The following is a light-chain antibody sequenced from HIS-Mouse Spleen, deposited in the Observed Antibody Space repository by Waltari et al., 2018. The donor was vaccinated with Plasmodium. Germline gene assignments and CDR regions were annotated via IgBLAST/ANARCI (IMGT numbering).Light chain of an antibody. J-gene: IGKJ3*01. CDR1: QSVSSN. CDR2: GAS. CDR3: QQYNNWSFT. V-gene: IGKV3-15*01. Sequence: EILMTQTPATLSLSPGGRATLSCRASQSVSSNLAWYQQKPGQAPRLLIYGASTRATGIPARFSGSGSGTEFTLTISSLQSEDFAVYYCQQYNNWSFTFGPGTKVDIK.